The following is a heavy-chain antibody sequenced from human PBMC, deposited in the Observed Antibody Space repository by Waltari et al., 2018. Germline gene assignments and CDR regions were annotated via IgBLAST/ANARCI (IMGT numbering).Heavy chain of an antibody. CDR3: ARGPYISSTGTQYH. D-gene: IGHD1-7*01. V-gene: IGHV3-74*01. J-gene: IGHJ5*02. CDR1: GFTFNNFW. Sequence: EVRLVESGGGLVQPGGSLRLSCVASGFTFNNFWMHWVRQAPGKGLVWVSRIKEDGSNATDAETVKGRFTMSRDNAKNTLYLQMSNVRVDDSAVYYCARGPYISSTGTQYHWGQGALVTVSS. CDR2: IKEDGSNA.